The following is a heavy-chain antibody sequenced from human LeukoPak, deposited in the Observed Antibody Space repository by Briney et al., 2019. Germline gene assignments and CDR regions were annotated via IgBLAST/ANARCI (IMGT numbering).Heavy chain of an antibody. J-gene: IGHJ3*02. D-gene: IGHD6-13*01. Sequence: PSETLSLTCTVSGGSINSYYWSYIRQPPGKGLEWIAYIYYSGSSSYNPSLRSRVTISVDTSKNQFSLTAADTAVYYCARHEIAAAGANAFDIWGQGTVVTVSS. V-gene: IGHV4-59*08. CDR2: IYYSGSS. CDR3: ARHEIAAAGANAFDI. CDR1: GGSINSYY.